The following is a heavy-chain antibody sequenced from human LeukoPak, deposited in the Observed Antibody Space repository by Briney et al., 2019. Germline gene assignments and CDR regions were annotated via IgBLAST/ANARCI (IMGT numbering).Heavy chain of an antibody. CDR2: FDPEDGET. CDR3: ATEFYDYVWGSYPLTGGDAFDI. V-gene: IGHV1-24*01. Sequence: ASVKVSCKVSGYTLTELSMHWVRQAPGKGLEWMGGFDPEDGETIYAQKFQGRVTMTEDTSTDTAYMELSSLRSEDTAVYYCATEFYDYVWGSYPLTGGDAFDIWGQGTMVTVSS. J-gene: IGHJ3*02. D-gene: IGHD3-16*02. CDR1: GYTLTELS.